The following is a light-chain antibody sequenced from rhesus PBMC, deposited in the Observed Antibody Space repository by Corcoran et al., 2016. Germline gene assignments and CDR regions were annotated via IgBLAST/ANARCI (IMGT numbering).Light chain of an antibody. J-gene: IGKJ3*01. V-gene: IGKV1-74*01. CDR1: ENVNNY. CDR2: NSS. Sequence: DIQMTQSPSSLSASVGDRVTITCRASENVNNYLNWYQQKTGKAPKHLIYNSSSLESGVPSRFSGSGSGTDFTLTFVILQSEDFATYYCTQYSSRPFTFGPGTKLAIK. CDR3: TQYSSRPFT.